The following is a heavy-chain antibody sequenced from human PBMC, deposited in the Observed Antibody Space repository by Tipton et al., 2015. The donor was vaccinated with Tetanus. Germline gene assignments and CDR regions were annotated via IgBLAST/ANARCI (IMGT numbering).Heavy chain of an antibody. D-gene: IGHD3-10*01. CDR1: GGSISDKKYY. CDR2: IYFEGST. J-gene: IGHJ5*02. CDR3: ARHLYGYWFDP. Sequence: TLSLTCTVSGGSISDKKYYWGWIRQPPGRGLEWIASIYFEGSTYYSPSFKSRVTIAVDTSQNVFSLNVTSVTAADTAEYYCARHLYGYWFDPWGQGALVTVSS. V-gene: IGHV4-39*02.